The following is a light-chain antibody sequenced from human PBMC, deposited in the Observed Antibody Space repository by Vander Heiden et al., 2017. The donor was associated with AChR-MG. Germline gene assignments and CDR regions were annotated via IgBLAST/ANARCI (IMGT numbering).Light chain of an antibody. Sequence: DIQMTQSPSTLSASVGDRVTITCRASQSISSWLAWYQHKPGKAPKLLIYKASSLESGVPSRFSGSGSGTEFTLTISSLQPDDFATDYCQQDNSYSNTFGQGTKLEIK. CDR3: QQDNSYSNT. CDR2: KAS. J-gene: IGKJ2*01. V-gene: IGKV1-5*03. CDR1: QSISSW.